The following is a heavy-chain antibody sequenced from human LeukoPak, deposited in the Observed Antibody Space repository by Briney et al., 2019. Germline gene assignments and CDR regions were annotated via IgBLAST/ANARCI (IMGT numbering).Heavy chain of an antibody. CDR1: GFSLSNHW. CDR2: INVDGSEK. Sequence: PGGSLRLSCAASGFSLSNHWVTRVRQAPGKGPEWVAHINVDGSEKDFLGSVRGRFTISRDNSKNSVYLQMNTLRVEDTAVYHCARGHYGLDVWGQGTTVTVSS. CDR3: ARGHYGLDV. J-gene: IGHJ6*02. V-gene: IGHV3-7*01.